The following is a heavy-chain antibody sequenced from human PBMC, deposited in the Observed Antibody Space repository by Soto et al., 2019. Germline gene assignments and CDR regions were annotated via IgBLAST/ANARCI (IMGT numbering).Heavy chain of an antibody. D-gene: IGHD4-17*01. CDR2: IYYTGTT. CDR1: GCSISSYY. CDR3: TTPPCADYGRTLDP. Sequence: SETLSLTCTVSGCSISSYYWSWVRQPPGKGLEWIGYIYYTGTTNYNPSLKSRVTISVDTSKNQFSLKLSSVTTADTAVYYCTTPPCADYGRTLDPSRPGTLLT. J-gene: IGHJ5*02. V-gene: IGHV4-59*01.